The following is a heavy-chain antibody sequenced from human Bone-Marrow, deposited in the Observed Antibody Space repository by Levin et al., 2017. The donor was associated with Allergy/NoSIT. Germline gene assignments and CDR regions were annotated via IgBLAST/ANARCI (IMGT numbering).Heavy chain of an antibody. CDR1: GYTFKNYG. D-gene: IGHD2-2*01. CDR3: ARFVVTPVSYFYMDV. V-gene: IGHV1-18*01. Sequence: ASVKVSCKASGYTFKNYGISWVRQAPGQGLEWMVWISTHNGNTNYAQSFQGRVTMTTDTSTSTADMELRSLISDDTAVYYCARFVVTPVSYFYMDVWGKGTTVTVSS. CDR2: ISTHNGNT. J-gene: IGHJ6*03.